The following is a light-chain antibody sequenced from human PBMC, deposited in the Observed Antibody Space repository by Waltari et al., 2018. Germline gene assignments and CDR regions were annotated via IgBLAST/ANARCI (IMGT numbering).Light chain of an antibody. J-gene: IGLJ2*01. CDR2: DVS. V-gene: IGLV2-14*01. CDR1: TSDFGGYNY. Sequence: HSALTQPPSVSGSPGQSITISCPRPTSDFGGYNYLSWYQQHPGKAPKLMIYDVSKRPSGVSNRFSGSKSGNTASLTISGLQAEDEADYYCSSYTSSSTVVFGGGTKLTVL. CDR3: SSYTSSSTVV.